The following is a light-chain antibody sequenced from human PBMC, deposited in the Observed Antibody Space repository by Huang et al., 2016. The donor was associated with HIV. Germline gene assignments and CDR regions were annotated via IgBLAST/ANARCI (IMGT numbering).Light chain of an antibody. Sequence: DIVLTQSPDSLAVSLGGRATITCKSRQSVFHSANNKNYLAWFQQRPGQPPRLLLSWASTRESGVPDGCRGSGSGTDFTLTISRLQADDVAVYYCQQYYIAPFTFGQGTKLEI. CDR1: QSVFHSANNKNY. CDR2: WAS. J-gene: IGKJ2*01. V-gene: IGKV4-1*01. CDR3: QQYYIAPFT.